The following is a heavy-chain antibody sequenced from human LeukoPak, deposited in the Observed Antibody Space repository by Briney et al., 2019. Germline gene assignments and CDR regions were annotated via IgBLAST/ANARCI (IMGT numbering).Heavy chain of an antibody. V-gene: IGHV4-61*01. CDR2: MYYSGTI. Sequence: SETLSLTCSVSGXSVSSGSYYWSWIRQPPGKGLEWIGYMYYSGTINYNPSLKSRVTISVDTSKNQFSLKLSSVTAADTAMYYCARAWATDYFDYWGQGTLVTVSS. CDR1: GXSVSSGSYY. CDR3: ARAWATDYFDY. J-gene: IGHJ4*02.